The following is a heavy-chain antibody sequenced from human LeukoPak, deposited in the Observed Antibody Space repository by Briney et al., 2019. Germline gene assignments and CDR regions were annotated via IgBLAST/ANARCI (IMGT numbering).Heavy chain of an antibody. CDR3: AKLRNRGTYDSSGYYFDY. V-gene: IGHV3-9*01. Sequence: SLTHSYTASQFTFDHSAMHWVRQAPRKDLESVSGISWNSGSKGYADSAKGRFTISRDNAKNSLYLQMNSLRTEDTALYYCAKLRNRGTYDSSGYYFDYWGQGTLVTVSS. D-gene: IGHD3-22*01. CDR1: QFTFDHSA. CDR2: ISWNSGSK. J-gene: IGHJ4*02.